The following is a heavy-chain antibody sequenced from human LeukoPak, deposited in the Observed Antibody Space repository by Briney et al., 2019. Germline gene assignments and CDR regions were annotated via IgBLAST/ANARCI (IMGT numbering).Heavy chain of an antibody. CDR1: GGSISSGDYY. J-gene: IGHJ3*02. V-gene: IGHV4-30-4*08. CDR2: IYYSGST. D-gene: IGHD3-10*01. CDR3: ARGPVLWFGNAFDI. Sequence: SQTLSLTCTVSGGSISSGDYYWSWIRQPPGKGLEWIGYIYYSGSTYYNPSLKSRVTISVDTSKNQFSLKLSSVTAADTAVYYCARGPVLWFGNAFDIWGQGTMVTVSS.